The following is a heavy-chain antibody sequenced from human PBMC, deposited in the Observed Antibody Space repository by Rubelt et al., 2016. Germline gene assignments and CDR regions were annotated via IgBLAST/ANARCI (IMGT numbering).Heavy chain of an antibody. CDR2: IYYSGST. Sequence: IYYSGSTNYNPSLKSRVTISVDTSKNQFSLKLSSVTAADTAVYYCARAALAAPTLVYWGQGTLVTVSS. CDR3: ARAALAAPTLVY. J-gene: IGHJ4*02. V-gene: IGHV4-59*12. D-gene: IGHD4/OR15-4a*01.